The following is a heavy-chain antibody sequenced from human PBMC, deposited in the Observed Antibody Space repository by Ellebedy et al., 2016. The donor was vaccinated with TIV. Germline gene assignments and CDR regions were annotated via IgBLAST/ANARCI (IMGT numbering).Heavy chain of an antibody. D-gene: IGHD4-23*01. CDR2: ISGSGDTT. CDR3: VRVDADYGGSL. Sequence: GESLKISXAASGFTFWNYGMSWVRQAPGKGLEWVSTISGSGDTTYHADSMKGRFTISRDNSKNTLYLQMNSLRPEDTAMYYCVRVDADYGGSLWGQGTLVTVSS. J-gene: IGHJ4*02. CDR1: GFTFWNYG. V-gene: IGHV3-23*01.